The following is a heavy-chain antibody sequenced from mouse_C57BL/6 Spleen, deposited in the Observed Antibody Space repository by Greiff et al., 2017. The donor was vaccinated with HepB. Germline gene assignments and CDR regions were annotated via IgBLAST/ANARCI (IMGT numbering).Heavy chain of an antibody. V-gene: IGHV1-82*01. J-gene: IGHJ2*01. D-gene: IGHD4-1*01. CDR1: GYAFSSSW. CDR3: ASAGYYFDY. Sequence: QVQLQQSGPELVKPGASVKISCKASGYAFSSSWMNWVKQRPGKGLEWIGRIYPGDGDTNYNGKFKGKATLTADKSSSTAYMQLSSLTSEDSAVYFCASAGYYFDYWGQGTTLTVSS. CDR2: IYPGDGDT.